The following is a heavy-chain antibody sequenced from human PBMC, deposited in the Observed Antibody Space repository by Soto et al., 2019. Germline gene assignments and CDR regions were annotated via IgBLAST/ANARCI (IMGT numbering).Heavy chain of an antibody. V-gene: IGHV4-31*03. J-gene: IGHJ4*02. CDR3: ARDLKNQLARFDY. D-gene: IGHD2-2*01. CDR2: IYYKGST. CDR1: GGSISSGGHY. Sequence: PSETLSLTCTVSGGSISSGGHYWTWIRQRPWMGLEWIGDIYYKGSTRYNPSLKSRVNISVETSKNQFSLRLTSVTAADTAVYYCARDLKNQLARFDYWGLGSLVTVSS.